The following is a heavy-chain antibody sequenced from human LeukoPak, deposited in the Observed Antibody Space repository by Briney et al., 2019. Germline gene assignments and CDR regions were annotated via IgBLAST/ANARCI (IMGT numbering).Heavy chain of an antibody. V-gene: IGHV3-21*01. J-gene: IGHJ3*02. Sequence: GGSLRLSCAASGFTLSRHSMNWVRQAPGKGLEWVSSISSSSYIYYADSVKGRFTISRDNARNSLYLQMNSLRAEDTAVYYCARGYTNYGYAFDIWGQGTMVTVSS. CDR3: ARGYTNYGYAFDI. CDR2: ISSSSYI. CDR1: GFTLSRHS. D-gene: IGHD4-11*01.